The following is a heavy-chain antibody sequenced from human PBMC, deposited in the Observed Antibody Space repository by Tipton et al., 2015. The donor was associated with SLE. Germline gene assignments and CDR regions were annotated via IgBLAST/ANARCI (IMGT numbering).Heavy chain of an antibody. D-gene: IGHD6-13*01. CDR2: IYYNGST. CDR1: GGSISSYY. J-gene: IGHJ4*02. Sequence: TLSLTCTVSGGSISSYYWSWIRQPPGKGLEWIGYIYYNGSTNYNPSLKSRVTISVDTSKNPFSLKLSSVTAADTAVYYCARGWYSSSGGGYYFDYWGQGTLVTVSS. V-gene: IGHV4-59*12. CDR3: ARGWYSSSGGGYYFDY.